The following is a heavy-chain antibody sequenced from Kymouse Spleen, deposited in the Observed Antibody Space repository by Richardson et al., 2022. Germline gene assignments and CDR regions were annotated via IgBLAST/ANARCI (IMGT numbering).Heavy chain of an antibody. V-gene: IGHV3-72*01. Sequence: EVQLVESGGGLVQPGGSLRLSCAASGFTFSDHYMDWVRQAPGKGLEWVGRTRNKANSYTTEYAASVKGRFTISRDDSKNSLYLQMNSLKTEDTAVYYCARNILTGLGYYGMDVWGQGTTVTVSS. CDR3: ARNILTGLGYYGMDV. CDR2: TRNKANSYTT. J-gene: IGHJ6*02. CDR1: GFTFSDHY. D-gene: IGHD3-9*01.